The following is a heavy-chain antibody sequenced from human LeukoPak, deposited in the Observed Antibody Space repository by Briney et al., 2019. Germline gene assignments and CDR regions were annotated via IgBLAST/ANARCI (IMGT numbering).Heavy chain of an antibody. CDR2: INPNSGGT. Sequence: ASVKVSCKASGYTLTGYYMHWVRQAPGQGLEWIGWINPNSGGTNYAQKLQGRVTMTTDTSTSTAYMELRSLTSDDTAVYYCARAWDCSSTTCYVYFDYWGQGSLVTVSS. CDR1: GYTLTGYY. D-gene: IGHD2-2*01. V-gene: IGHV1-2*02. CDR3: ARAWDCSSTTCYVYFDY. J-gene: IGHJ4*02.